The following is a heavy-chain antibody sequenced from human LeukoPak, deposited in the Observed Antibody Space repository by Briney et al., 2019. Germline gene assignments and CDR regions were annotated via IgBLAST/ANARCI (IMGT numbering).Heavy chain of an antibody. D-gene: IGHD2-2*01. CDR2: ISAYNGNT. CDR1: GYTFTSYG. J-gene: IGHJ6*02. CDR3: AREQACCSSTSCYVMHGMDV. Sequence: ASVKVSCKASGYTFTSYGISWVRQAPGQGLEWMGWISAYNGNTNYAQKLQGRVTMTTDTSTSTAYMELRSLRSDDTAVYYCAREQACCSSTSCYVMHGMDVWGQGTTVTVSS. V-gene: IGHV1-18*01.